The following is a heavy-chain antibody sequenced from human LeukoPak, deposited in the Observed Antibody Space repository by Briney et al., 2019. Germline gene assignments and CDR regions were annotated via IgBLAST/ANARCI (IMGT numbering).Heavy chain of an antibody. J-gene: IGHJ5*02. V-gene: IGHV1-8*03. CDR3: ASRGYSYGYSWFDP. Sequence: GASVKVSCKASGYTFTSYDINWVRQATGQGLEWMGWMNPNSGNTGYAQKFQGRVTITRNTSMSTAYMELSSLRSEDTAVYYCASRGYSYGYSWFDPWGQGTLVTVSS. CDR1: GYTFTSYD. D-gene: IGHD5-18*01. CDR2: MNPNSGNT.